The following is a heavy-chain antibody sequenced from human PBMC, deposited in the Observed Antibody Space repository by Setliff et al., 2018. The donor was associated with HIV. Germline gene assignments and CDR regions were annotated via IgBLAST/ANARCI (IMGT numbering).Heavy chain of an antibody. CDR2: IYPVDSET. D-gene: IGHD2-2*01. CDR3: ARPRGNDYAGSGFDN. Sequence: PGESLKISCRGSGYNFVDYSIAWVRQVPGKGLEWMGIIYPVDSETRYSPSFQGQVTISADKPINTAYLQWTTLKASDSAMYYCARPRGNDYAGSGFDNWGQGTLVTVSS. CDR1: GYNFVDYS. V-gene: IGHV5-51*01. J-gene: IGHJ4*02.